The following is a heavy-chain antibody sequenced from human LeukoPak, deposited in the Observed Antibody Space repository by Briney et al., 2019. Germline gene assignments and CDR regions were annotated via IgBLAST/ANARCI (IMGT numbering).Heavy chain of an antibody. J-gene: IGHJ4*02. V-gene: IGHV4-34*01. CDR1: GESFRGYS. CDR2: INHTGST. D-gene: IGHD3-10*01. CDR3: ARGPNVFFGELRWGPATRVIHHHFDY. Sequence: PSATLSLTCGVHGESFRGYSWTWIRQPPGKGLEWIGEINHTGSTKYNPSLQSRVLLSIDTSKKHFSLQLSSVTAADTAVYYCARGPNVFFGELRWGPATRVIHHHFDYWGQGALVTVSS.